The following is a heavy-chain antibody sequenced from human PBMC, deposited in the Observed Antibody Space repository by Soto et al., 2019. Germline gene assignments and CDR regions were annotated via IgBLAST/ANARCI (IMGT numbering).Heavy chain of an antibody. CDR2: IYYSGST. CDR3: ARYIVGVAFDP. J-gene: IGHJ5*02. V-gene: IGHV4-39*01. D-gene: IGHD1-26*01. CDR1: GGSISSSSYY. Sequence: QLQLQESGPGLVKPSETLSLTCTVSGGSISSSSYYWGWIRQPPGKGLEWIGSIYYSGSTYYNPSLKSRVTISVDTSKNQFSLKLSSVTAADTAVYYCARYIVGVAFDPWGQGTLVTVSS.